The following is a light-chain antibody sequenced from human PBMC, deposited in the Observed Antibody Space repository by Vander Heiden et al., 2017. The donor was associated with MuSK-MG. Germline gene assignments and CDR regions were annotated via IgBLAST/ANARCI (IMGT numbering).Light chain of an antibody. CDR3: HQRSNWPRT. V-gene: IGKV3-11*01. CDR2: DAS. Sequence: EIVFTQSPATLSLSPGERATLSCRASQSVSSYLAWYQQKPGQAPRLLIYDASNRATGIPARFSGSGSGTDFTLTISSLEPEDLAVYYCHQRSNWPRTFGPGTKVDIK. J-gene: IGKJ3*01. CDR1: QSVSSY.